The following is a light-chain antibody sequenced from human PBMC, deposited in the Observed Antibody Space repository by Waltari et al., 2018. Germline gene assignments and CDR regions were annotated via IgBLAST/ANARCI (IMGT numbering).Light chain of an antibody. CDR1: SRAVATYKY. V-gene: IGLV2-14*01. CDR2: ESS. J-gene: IGLJ3*02. CDR3: TSYTTSTTWV. Sequence: QSALTQPASVSGSPGQSVTISCTGSSRAVATYKYVSWYQQHPGKVPKLMIYESSNRPSGVSNRFSGSKSGNTASLTISGLQAEDEADYYCTSYTTSTTWVFGGGTKLTVL.